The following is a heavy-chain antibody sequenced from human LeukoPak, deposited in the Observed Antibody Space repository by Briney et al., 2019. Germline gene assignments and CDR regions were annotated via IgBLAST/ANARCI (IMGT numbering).Heavy chain of an antibody. V-gene: IGHV3-64*01. CDR1: GFSFSDYI. CDR3: TRRYGDHSGWAGYHDS. J-gene: IGHJ4*02. D-gene: IGHD6-19*01. CDR2: IRSDGSST. Sequence: PGGSLRLSCVASGFSFSDYIMHWVRQAPGKGLEYVSAIRSDGSSTVYPNSVKSRFTISRDNSKSTLYLQVGSLRAEDTAVYYCTRRYGDHSGWAGYHDSWGQGTLVSVSS.